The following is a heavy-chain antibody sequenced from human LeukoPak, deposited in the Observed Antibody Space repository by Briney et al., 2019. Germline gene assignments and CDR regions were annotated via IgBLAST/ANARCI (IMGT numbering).Heavy chain of an antibody. CDR2: ISSSSRYI. CDR1: RVTLTRYS. D-gene: IGHD3-22*01. V-gene: IGHV3-21*01. J-gene: IGHJ6*02. CDR3: ARAAFDSGAYGFPFPDV. Sequence: PRGSLRLSPAASRVTLTRYSMNTVRQAPGKGLEWVSAISSSSRYIYYAESVKGRFTISRDNAKTALSLQMHSLSAGDTAVYYCARAAFDSGAYGFPFPDVWGQGTTVTVSS.